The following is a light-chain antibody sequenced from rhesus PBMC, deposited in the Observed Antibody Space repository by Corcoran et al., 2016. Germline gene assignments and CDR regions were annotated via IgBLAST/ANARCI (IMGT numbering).Light chain of an antibody. V-gene: IGLV2-32*01. J-gene: IGLJ2*01. Sequence: AALTQPRSVSGSPGQSVTISCTGTSSDIGGYNYVSWYQQHPGTAPKLMIYEVTKRPSGVSDRLSGSKSGNTASLTISGLQAEDEADYYCFSYAGSYTFLFGGGTRLTVL. CDR2: EVT. CDR1: SSDIGGYNY. CDR3: FSYAGSYTFL.